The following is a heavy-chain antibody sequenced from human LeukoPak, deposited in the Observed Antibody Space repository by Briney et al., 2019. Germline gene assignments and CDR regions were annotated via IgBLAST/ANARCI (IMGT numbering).Heavy chain of an antibody. CDR3: AKERNPYSSSWYSLHYMDV. Sequence: GGSLRLSCAASGFTFSGYAMSWVRQAPGKWLEWVSAISGSGGSTYYADSVKGRFTISRDNSKNTLYLQMNSLRAEDTAVFYCAKERNPYSSSWYSLHYMDVWGKGTTVTVSS. V-gene: IGHV3-23*01. CDR1: GFTFSGYA. J-gene: IGHJ6*03. CDR2: ISGSGGST. D-gene: IGHD6-13*01.